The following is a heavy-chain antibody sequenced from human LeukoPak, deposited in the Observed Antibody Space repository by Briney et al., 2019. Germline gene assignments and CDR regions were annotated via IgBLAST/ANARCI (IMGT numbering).Heavy chain of an antibody. V-gene: IGHV1-2*02. J-gene: IGHJ6*03. D-gene: IGHD2-15*01. CDR3: ARDKLGYCSGGSCYPILYYMDV. Sequence: ASVKVSCKASGYTFTGYYMHWVRQAPGQGLEWMGWINPNSGGTNYAQKFQGRVTMTRDTSISTAYMELSRLRSDDTAVYYCARDKLGYCSGGSCYPILYYMDVWGKGTTVTVSS. CDR2: INPNSGGT. CDR1: GYTFTGYY.